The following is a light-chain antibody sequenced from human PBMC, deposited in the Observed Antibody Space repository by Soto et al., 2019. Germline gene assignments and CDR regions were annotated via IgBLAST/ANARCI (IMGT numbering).Light chain of an antibody. V-gene: IGLV2-14*01. J-gene: IGLJ2*01. CDR2: DVS. Sequence: QSALTQPASVSGSPGQSITISCTGTSSDVGGYNYVSWYQQHPGKAPKLMIFDVSNRPSGVSNRFSGSKSGNTASLTISVLQAEDEADYYCSSYASSGTLGVFGGGTKVTVL. CDR1: SSDVGGYNY. CDR3: SSYASSGTLGV.